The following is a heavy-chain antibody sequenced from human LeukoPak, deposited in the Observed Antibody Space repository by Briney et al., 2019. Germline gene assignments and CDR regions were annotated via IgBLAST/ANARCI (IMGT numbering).Heavy chain of an antibody. CDR3: ARDPVLGHYYDSSGYVY. CDR2: ISYDGSNK. V-gene: IGHV3-30*04. D-gene: IGHD3-22*01. CDR1: GFTFSSYA. Sequence: GRSLRLSCAASGFTFSSYAMQWVRQAPGKGLEWVAVISYDGSNKYYADSVKGRFTISRDNSKNTLYLQMNSLRAEDTTVYYCARDPVLGHYYDSSGYVYWGQGTLVTVSS. J-gene: IGHJ4*02.